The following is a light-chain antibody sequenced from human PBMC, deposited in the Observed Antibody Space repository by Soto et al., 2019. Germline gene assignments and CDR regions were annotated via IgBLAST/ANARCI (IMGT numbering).Light chain of an antibody. J-gene: IGKJ1*01. V-gene: IGKV4-1*01. CDR3: QQYYSTPWT. Sequence: DIVMTQSPDSLAVSLGERATINCKSSQNVLYTSDNKNYLTWYQQKPGQPPKLLIYWASTRESGVPDRFGGSGSGTDFTLTISSLQAEDVAVYYCQQYYSTPWTFGQGTKVEIK. CDR1: QNVLYTSDNKNY. CDR2: WAS.